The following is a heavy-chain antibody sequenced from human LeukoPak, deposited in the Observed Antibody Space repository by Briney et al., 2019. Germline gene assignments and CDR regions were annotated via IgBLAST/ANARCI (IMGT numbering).Heavy chain of an antibody. CDR3: ARGFNDFWSGSQLEY. V-gene: IGHV3-33*01. J-gene: IGHJ4*02. D-gene: IGHD3-3*01. Sequence: GGSLRLSCAASGFTFSSYGMPWVRQAPGKGLEWVAVIWYDGSNKYYADSVKGRFTISRDNSKNTVYLEINSLRSEDTAIYYCARGFNDFWSGSQLEYWGQGTLVTVSS. CDR1: GFTFSSYG. CDR2: IWYDGSNK.